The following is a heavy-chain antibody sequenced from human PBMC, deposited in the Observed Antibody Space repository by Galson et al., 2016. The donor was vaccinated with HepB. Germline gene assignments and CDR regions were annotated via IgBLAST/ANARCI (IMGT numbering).Heavy chain of an antibody. D-gene: IGHD4-17*01. J-gene: IGHJ4*02. CDR3: AHSENGDFVGY. Sequence: PALVKPTQTLTLTCTFSGFSLSTSGVGVGWIRQPPGKALEWLALIYWDDDKRYSPSRKRRLTVTKDTSKNLVVLTMSNMNPVDTATYYCAHSENGDFVGYWGQGTLVIVSS. V-gene: IGHV2-5*02. CDR1: GFSLSTSGVG. CDR2: IYWDDDK.